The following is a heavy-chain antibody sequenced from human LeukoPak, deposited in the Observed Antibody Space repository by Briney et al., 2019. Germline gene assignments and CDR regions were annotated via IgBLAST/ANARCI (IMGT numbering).Heavy chain of an antibody. CDR3: ARPIVQGGYFFDF. CDR2: VYYSATT. J-gene: IGHJ4*02. Sequence: KPSETLSLTCIVSGGSISGSSFYWSWIRQPPGKGLEWIGTVYYSATTYQNPSLKSRVTISVDASKNQFSLRLRSVTAADTAVYFCARPIVQGGYFFDFWGQGALVTVSS. V-gene: IGHV4-39*01. CDR1: GGSISGSSFY. D-gene: IGHD1-26*01.